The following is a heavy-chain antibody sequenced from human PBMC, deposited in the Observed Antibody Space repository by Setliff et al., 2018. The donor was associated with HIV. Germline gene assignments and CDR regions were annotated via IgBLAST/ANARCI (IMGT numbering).Heavy chain of an antibody. CDR2: FDPKDGKT. D-gene: IGHD6-6*01. CDR1: GYTLTELS. CDR3: VTGSAARPFDY. Sequence: SVKVSCKVSGYTLTELSRHWVRQAPGKGLEWMGSFDPKDGKTRYAQKFQGRVTMTEDTSTDTAYMELSSLRSEDTAVYYYVTGSAARPFDYWGQGTLATVS. J-gene: IGHJ4*02. V-gene: IGHV1-24*01.